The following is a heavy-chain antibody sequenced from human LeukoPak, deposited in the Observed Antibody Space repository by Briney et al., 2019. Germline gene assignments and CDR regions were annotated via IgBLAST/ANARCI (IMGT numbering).Heavy chain of an antibody. D-gene: IGHD3-3*01. CDR2: IYYSGST. CDR1: GGSISSSSYY. Sequence: SETLSLTCTVSGGSISSSSYYWGWIRQPPGKGLEWIGSIYYSGSTYYNPSLKSRGTISVDTSKNQFSLKLSSVTAADTAVYYCARAEGGSDFWSGYYGVSGDFDYWGQGTLVTVSS. V-gene: IGHV4-39*07. CDR3: ARAEGGSDFWSGYYGVSGDFDY. J-gene: IGHJ4*02.